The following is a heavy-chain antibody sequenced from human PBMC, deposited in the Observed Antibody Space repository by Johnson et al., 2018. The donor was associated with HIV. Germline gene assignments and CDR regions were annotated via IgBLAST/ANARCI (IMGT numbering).Heavy chain of an antibody. V-gene: IGHV3-53*01. CDR1: GFTVSSNY. D-gene: IGHD3-22*01. CDR3: ARAGYYYDRSGYYSLAFDI. J-gene: IGHJ3*02. CDR2: FYSGGST. Sequence: VQLVESGGGLIQPGGSLRVSCAASGFTVSSNYMSWVRQAPGKGLEWVSGFYSGGSTYYADSVKGRFIISRDNSKNTLYRQMNSLRADDTAVYYCARAGYYYDRSGYYSLAFDIWGQGTMVTGS.